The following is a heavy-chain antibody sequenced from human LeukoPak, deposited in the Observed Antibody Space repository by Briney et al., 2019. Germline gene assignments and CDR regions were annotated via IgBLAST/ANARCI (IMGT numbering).Heavy chain of an antibody. Sequence: PSETLSLTCTVSGASISRSDYFWGWIRQPPGKGLEWIGSIYYSGSTYYSPSLKGRVTISVDTSKNQFSLKLNSVTAADTAVYYCARRPYGDYTIDSWGQGTLVTVSS. CDR2: IYYSGST. V-gene: IGHV4-39*01. J-gene: IGHJ4*02. CDR1: GASISRSDYF. D-gene: IGHD4-17*01. CDR3: ARRPYGDYTIDS.